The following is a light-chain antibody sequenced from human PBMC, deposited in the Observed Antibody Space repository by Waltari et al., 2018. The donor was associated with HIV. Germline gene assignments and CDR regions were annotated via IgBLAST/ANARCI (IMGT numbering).Light chain of an antibody. CDR2: GAS. V-gene: IGKV3-20*01. Sequence: EIVLTQSPGTLSLSPGERATPSCWASQTVSSNYLAWYQQKPGQAPRLLIYGASSKAADIPDRFSGSGSGTDFTLTISRLEPEDFAVYYCQQYGGSPLYTFGQGTKLEIK. CDR3: QQYGGSPLYT. J-gene: IGKJ2*01. CDR1: QTVSSNY.